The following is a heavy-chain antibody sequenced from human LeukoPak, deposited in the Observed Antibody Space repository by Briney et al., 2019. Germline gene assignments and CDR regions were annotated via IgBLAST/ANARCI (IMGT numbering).Heavy chain of an antibody. CDR1: GYSFTSHW. V-gene: IGHV5-51*01. D-gene: IGHD3-22*01. CDR3: GRLNYSHSSGYCEY. Sequence: GESLKISCKSYGYSFTSHWIGWVRQIPGKGLEWMGVIYPGDSDTRYSPSFQGQVTISADKSISTAYLQWSSLKASDTAMYYCGRLNYSHSSGYCEYWGQGTLVTVSS. J-gene: IGHJ4*02. CDR2: IYPGDSDT.